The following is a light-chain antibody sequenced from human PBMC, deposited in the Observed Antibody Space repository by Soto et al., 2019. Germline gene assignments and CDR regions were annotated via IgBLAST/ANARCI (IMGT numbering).Light chain of an antibody. CDR2: EDN. CDR1: SGSIASNH. V-gene: IGLV6-57*04. Sequence: NFMLTQPHSVSESPGRTVTISCTRSSGSIASNHVQWFQQRPGSAPTTVIYEDNQRPSGVPDRFSGSIDSSSNSASLTISGLKTEDEADYYCQSYDSTSGVFGGGTKLTVL. J-gene: IGLJ3*02. CDR3: QSYDSTSGV.